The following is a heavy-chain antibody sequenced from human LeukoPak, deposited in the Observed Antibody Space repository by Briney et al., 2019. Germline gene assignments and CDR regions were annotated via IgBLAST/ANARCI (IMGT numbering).Heavy chain of an antibody. Sequence: PGRSLRLSCAASGFTFSSYGMHWVRQAPGKGLEWVAVISYDGSNKYYADSVKGRFTISRDNSKNTLYLQMNSLRAEDTAVYYCAKVAQIVVVVAATQPYFDYWGQGTLVTVSS. CDR1: GFTFSSYG. V-gene: IGHV3-30*18. D-gene: IGHD2-15*01. J-gene: IGHJ4*02. CDR3: AKVAQIVVVVAATQPYFDY. CDR2: ISYDGSNK.